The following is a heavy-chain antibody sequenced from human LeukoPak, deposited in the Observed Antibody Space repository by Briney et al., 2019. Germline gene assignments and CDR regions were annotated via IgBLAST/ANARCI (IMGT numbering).Heavy chain of an antibody. J-gene: IGHJ3*02. CDR3: ARVGYYADDAFDI. Sequence: PGGSLRLSCAASGFTFSSYSMNWVRQAPGKGLEWVSYISSSSSTIYYADSVKGRFTISRDNAKNSLYLQMNSLIAEDTAVYYCARVGYYADDAFDIWGQGTMVTVSS. D-gene: IGHD3-10*01. CDR2: ISSSSSTI. V-gene: IGHV3-48*01. CDR1: GFTFSSYS.